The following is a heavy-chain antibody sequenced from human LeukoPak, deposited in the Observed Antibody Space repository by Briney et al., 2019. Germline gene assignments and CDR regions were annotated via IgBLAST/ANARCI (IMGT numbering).Heavy chain of an antibody. J-gene: IGHJ4*02. CDR1: GFTFSSYA. Sequence: AGGSLRLSCAASGFTFSSYAMTGVRRAPGKGLEWVLGISVSGGSTYYADSVKGRFTISRDNSKNTLYLQMNSLRAEDTAVYYCAKELRSDSSAYSYFDYWGQGTLVTVSS. CDR3: AKELRSDSSAYSYFDY. CDR2: ISVSGGST. D-gene: IGHD3-22*01. V-gene: IGHV3-23*01.